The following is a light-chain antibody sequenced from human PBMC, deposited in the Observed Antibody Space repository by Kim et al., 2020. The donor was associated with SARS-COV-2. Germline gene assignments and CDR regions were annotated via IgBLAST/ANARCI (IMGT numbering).Light chain of an antibody. CDR2: DVS. V-gene: IGLV2-14*03. CDR3: SSFTSDSTWV. J-gene: IGLJ2*01. Sequence: GQSITISCTGTSSDIGGYDHVSWYQQHPGKAPKLMIYDVSGRPSGISNRFSGSKSGNTVSLTISGLQAEDEGDYYCSSFTSDSTWVFGGGTKVTVL. CDR1: SSDIGGYDH.